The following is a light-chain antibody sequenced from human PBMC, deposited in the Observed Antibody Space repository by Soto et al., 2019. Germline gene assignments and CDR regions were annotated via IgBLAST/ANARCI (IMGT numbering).Light chain of an antibody. J-gene: IGKJ3*01. Sequence: DIVLTQSPGTLSLSPGERATLSCRASQSVSSSYLAWYQQKPGQAPRLLIYGASSRDTGIPDRFSGSGSGTDFTLTISRLEPEDFAVYYCQQYDSSPVTFGPGTKVDIK. CDR3: QQYDSSPVT. CDR2: GAS. V-gene: IGKV3-20*01. CDR1: QSVSSSY.